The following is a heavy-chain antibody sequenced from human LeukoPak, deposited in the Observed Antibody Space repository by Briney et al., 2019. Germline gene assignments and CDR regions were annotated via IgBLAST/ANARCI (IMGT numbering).Heavy chain of an antibody. D-gene: IGHD6-19*01. Sequence: ASVKVSCKASGGTFSSYAISWVRQAPGQGLEWMGRIIPILGIANYAQKFQGRVTITTDESTSTAYMELSSLRSEDTAVYYCAREGSTSSGWYKYWGQGTLVTVSS. CDR3: AREGSTSSGWYKY. V-gene: IGHV1-69*04. CDR1: GGTFSSYA. CDR2: IIPILGIA. J-gene: IGHJ4*02.